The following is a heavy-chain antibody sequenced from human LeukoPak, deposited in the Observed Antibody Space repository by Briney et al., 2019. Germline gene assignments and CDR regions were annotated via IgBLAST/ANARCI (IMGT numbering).Heavy chain of an antibody. CDR2: INPNSGGT. J-gene: IGHJ4*02. V-gene: IGHV1-2*04. CDR3: ARRHSSSSRRGFDY. D-gene: IGHD6-6*01. Sequence: ASVKVSCKASGYTFTGYYMHWVRQAPGQGLEWMGWINPNSGGTNYAQKFQGWVTVTRDTSISTAYMELSRLRSDDTAVYYCARRHSSSSRRGFDYWGQGTLVTVSS. CDR1: GYTFTGYY.